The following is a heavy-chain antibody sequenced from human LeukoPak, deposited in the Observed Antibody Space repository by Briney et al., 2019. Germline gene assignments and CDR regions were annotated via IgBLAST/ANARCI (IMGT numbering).Heavy chain of an antibody. Sequence: SETLSLTCAVYGGSFSGYYWSWIRQPPGKGLEWIGEINHSGSTNYTPSLKSRVTISVDTSKNQFSLKLSSVTAADTAVYYCARGRYYYDSSGYYPSYYYYYMDVWGKGTTVTVSS. CDR3: ARGRYYYDSSGYYPSYYYYYMDV. D-gene: IGHD3-22*01. CDR1: GGSFSGYY. V-gene: IGHV4-34*01. J-gene: IGHJ6*03. CDR2: INHSGST.